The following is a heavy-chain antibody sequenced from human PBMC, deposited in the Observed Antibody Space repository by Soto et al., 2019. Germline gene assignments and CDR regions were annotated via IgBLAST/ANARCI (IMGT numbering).Heavy chain of an antibody. J-gene: IGHJ6*02. CDR3: ASPSNSSSSGSLYYYYGMDV. D-gene: IGHD6-6*01. Sequence: HGESLKISCRGSRYSFTSYWIGWVRQVPGKGLEWMGIIYPGDSDTRYSPSFQGQVTISADKSISTAYLQWSSLKASDTAMYYCASPSNSSSSGSLYYYYGMDVWGQGTTVTVSS. V-gene: IGHV5-51*01. CDR1: RYSFTSYW. CDR2: IYPGDSDT.